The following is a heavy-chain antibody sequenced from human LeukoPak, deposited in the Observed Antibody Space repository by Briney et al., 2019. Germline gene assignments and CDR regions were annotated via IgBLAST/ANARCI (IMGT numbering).Heavy chain of an antibody. CDR3: AELTGTTGYFDY. Sequence: GGSLRLSCAASGFRFSSQWMSWVRQAPGKGLEWVAIVNQGGTGKYYVDSVKGRFTISRDNAENSLYLQMNSLRAEDTAVYYCAELTGTTGYFDYWGQGTLVTVSS. CDR1: GFRFSSQW. J-gene: IGHJ4*02. V-gene: IGHV3-7*03. CDR2: VNQGGTGK. D-gene: IGHD1-7*01.